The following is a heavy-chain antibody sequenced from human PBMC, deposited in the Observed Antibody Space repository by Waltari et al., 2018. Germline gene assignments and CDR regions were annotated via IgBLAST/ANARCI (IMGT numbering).Heavy chain of an antibody. CDR3: ARTYYDFWSGYIYFDY. CDR2: IYWNDDK. V-gene: IGHV2-5*01. J-gene: IGHJ4*02. Sequence: QITLKESGPTLVKPTQTLTLTCTFSGFSLNTSGVGVAWTRQPPGKALEWLALIYWNDDKRYSPSQKSRLTIIKDTSKNQVVLTMTNMDPVDTATYYCARTYYDFWSGYIYFDYWGQGTLVTVSS. D-gene: IGHD3-3*01. CDR1: GFSLNTSGVG.